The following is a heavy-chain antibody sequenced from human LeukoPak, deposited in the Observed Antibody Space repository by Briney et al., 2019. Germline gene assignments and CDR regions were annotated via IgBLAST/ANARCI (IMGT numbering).Heavy chain of an antibody. Sequence: SETLSLTRNVSGGAIGASAYYWAWVRQLPGKGLEWIGSIHDSGKTYYKSSLQSRVTISLDTSKKQVSLRLSSVTAADTAVYYCARDYLGGSTGWYHDAFDVWGQGTVVAVSS. J-gene: IGHJ3*01. CDR3: ARDYLGGSTGWYHDAFDV. CDR1: GGAIGASAYY. D-gene: IGHD6-19*01. V-gene: IGHV4-39*07. CDR2: IHDSGKT.